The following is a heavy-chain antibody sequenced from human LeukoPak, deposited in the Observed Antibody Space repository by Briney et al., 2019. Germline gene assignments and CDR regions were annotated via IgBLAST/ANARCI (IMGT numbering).Heavy chain of an antibody. J-gene: IGHJ4*02. CDR3: ARGGPYSSGYYYVIDF. CDR2: INPNSGGT. V-gene: IGHV1-2*02. Sequence: GASVKVSCKASGYTFTAYYMHWVRQAPGQGLEWMGWINPNSGGTNYAQKFQGRVTMTRDTSISTAYVGLSRLTSDDTAVYYCARGGPYSSGYYYVIDFWGQGTLVTVSS. CDR1: GYTFTAYY. D-gene: IGHD3-22*01.